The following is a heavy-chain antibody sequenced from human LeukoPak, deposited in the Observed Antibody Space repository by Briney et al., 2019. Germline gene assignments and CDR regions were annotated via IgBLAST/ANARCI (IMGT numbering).Heavy chain of an antibody. CDR2: ISGSGGTI. J-gene: IGHJ4*02. D-gene: IGHD3-10*01. Sequence: GGSLRLSCAASGFTFSSFEMNWVRQAPGKGLEWVSYISGSGGTIYYADSVKGRFTISRDNAKNSLYLQMNSLRAEDTAVYYCARDPRGSGSKAPRWGQGTLVTVSS. V-gene: IGHV3-48*03. CDR3: ARDPRGSGSKAPR. CDR1: GFTFSSFE.